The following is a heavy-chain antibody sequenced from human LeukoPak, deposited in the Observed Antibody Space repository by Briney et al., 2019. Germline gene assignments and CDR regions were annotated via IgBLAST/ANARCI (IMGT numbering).Heavy chain of an antibody. D-gene: IGHD2-15*01. Sequence: GSLRLSCAASGFTFSSYGMHWVRQAPGKGLEWVAVIWYDGSNKYYADSVKGRFTISRDNSKNTLYLQMNSLRAKDTAVYYCAKGLDWYCSGGSCYNIDYWGQGTLVTVSS. V-gene: IGHV3-33*06. CDR3: AKGLDWYCSGGSCYNIDY. CDR1: GFTFSSYG. J-gene: IGHJ4*02. CDR2: IWYDGSNK.